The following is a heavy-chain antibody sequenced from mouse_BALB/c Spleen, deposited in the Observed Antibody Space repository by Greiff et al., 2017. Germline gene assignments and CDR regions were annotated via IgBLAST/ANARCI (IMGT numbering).Heavy chain of an antibody. CDR2: ISYSGST. J-gene: IGHJ4*01. Sequence: EVKLMESGPSLVKPSQTLSLTCSVTGDSITSGYWNWIRKFPGNKLEYMGYISYSGSTYYNPSLKSRISITRDTSKNQYYLQLNSVTTEDTATYYCARWGGNYVFAMDYWGQGTSVTVSS. CDR3: ARWGGNYVFAMDY. D-gene: IGHD2-1*01. CDR1: GDSITSGY. V-gene: IGHV3-8*02.